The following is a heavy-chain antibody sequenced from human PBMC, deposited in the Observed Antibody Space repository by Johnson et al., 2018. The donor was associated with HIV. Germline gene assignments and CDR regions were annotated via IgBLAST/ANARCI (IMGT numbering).Heavy chain of an antibody. V-gene: IGHV3-11*04. Sequence: VQLVESGGGLIQPGGSLRLSCAASGFTFGDYYMTWIRQAPGKGLEWVSYISSSGNTIYYADSVQGRFTISRDNAKNSLYLQMNSLRDEDTAVYYCARDADAFDIWGQGTMVTVSS. J-gene: IGHJ3*02. CDR3: ARDADAFDI. CDR2: ISSSGNTI. CDR1: GFTFGDYY.